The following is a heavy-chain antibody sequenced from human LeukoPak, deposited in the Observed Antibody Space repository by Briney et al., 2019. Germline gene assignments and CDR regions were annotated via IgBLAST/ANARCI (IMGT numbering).Heavy chain of an antibody. CDR2: ISAYNGNT. Sequence: ASVKVSCKASGYTFTSYGITWVRQAPGQGLEWMGWISAYNGNTNCVQKLQGRVTMTTDTSTSTAYMELRSLRSDDTAVYYCARRLDYGDYGFFDYWGQGTLVTVSS. CDR1: GYTFTSYG. V-gene: IGHV1-18*01. D-gene: IGHD4-17*01. J-gene: IGHJ4*02. CDR3: ARRLDYGDYGFFDY.